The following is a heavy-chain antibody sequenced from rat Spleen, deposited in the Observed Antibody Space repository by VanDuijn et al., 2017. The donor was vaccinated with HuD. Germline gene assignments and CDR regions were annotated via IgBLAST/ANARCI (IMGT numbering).Heavy chain of an antibody. V-gene: IGHV5-25*01. J-gene: IGHJ2*01. Sequence: EVQLVESGGGLVQPGRSMKLSCAASGLSFSNYDMAWVRQAPTKGLEWVASISYDGTATYYRDSVKGRFTLSRDNANSTLYLQMGSLRSEDTATYYCTRGGNYDYDHWGQGLMVTVSS. CDR2: ISYDGTAT. D-gene: IGHD1-10*01. CDR1: GLSFSNYD. CDR3: TRGGNYDYDH.